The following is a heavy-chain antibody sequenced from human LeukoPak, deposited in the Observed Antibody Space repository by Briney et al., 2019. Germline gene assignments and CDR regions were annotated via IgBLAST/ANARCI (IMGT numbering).Heavy chain of an antibody. D-gene: IGHD2/OR15-2a*01. V-gene: IGHV3-7*01. CDR3: AREASLSTVARNYYYMDV. J-gene: IGHJ6*03. CDR2: KKQNGSEK. Sequence: GALRLSCAASGFTFSSYWMSWGRQAPGEGLEGGGNKKQNGSEKYYVDSVKGRFTISRDNAKNSLYLQMNSLRAEDTAVYYCAREASLSTVARNYYYMDVWGKGTTVTVSS. CDR1: GFTFSSYW.